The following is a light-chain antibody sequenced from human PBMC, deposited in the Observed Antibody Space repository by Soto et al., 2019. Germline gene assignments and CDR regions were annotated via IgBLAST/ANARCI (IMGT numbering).Light chain of an antibody. J-gene: IGKJ1*01. CDR1: EYINTR. CDR2: QTS. CDR3: HQRQSWPRT. V-gene: IGKV3-11*01. Sequence: EIVLTQSPATLSWFPCDRVTLSCRASEYINTRLACYQHRPVQAPRLLIYQTSIRSACIPARFSASGSGTDFTLTISDVQPEDFALYYCHQRQSWPRTFGQGTKVDIK.